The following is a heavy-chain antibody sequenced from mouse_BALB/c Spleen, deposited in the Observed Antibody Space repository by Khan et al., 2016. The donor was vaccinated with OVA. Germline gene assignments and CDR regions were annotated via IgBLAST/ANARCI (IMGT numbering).Heavy chain of an antibody. V-gene: IGHV1-26*01. Sequence: EVQLQESGPDLVKTRASVKISCMASGYSFTAYYMNWVRLSHGKSLECIGRINPNTYNINYNQKFKGKAILTVDTSSSTAYMELRSLTSEDSAVYFCARGYDFFASWGQGTLVTVSA. CDR3: ARGYDFFAS. CDR1: GYSFTAYY. D-gene: IGHD2-14*01. J-gene: IGHJ3*01. CDR2: INPNTYNI.